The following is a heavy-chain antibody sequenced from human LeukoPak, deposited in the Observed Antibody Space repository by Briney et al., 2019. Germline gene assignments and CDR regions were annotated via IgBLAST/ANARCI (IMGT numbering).Heavy chain of an antibody. D-gene: IGHD1-26*01. V-gene: IGHV3-74*01. CDR1: GFTFTSYW. CDR3: AKDLGGSYYDYYYYMDV. J-gene: IGHJ6*03. Sequence: PGGSLRLSCAATGFTFTSYWMNWVRQAPGKGLLWVSRSNTDGSITRYVDSVKGRFTISRDNAKNTVYLQMNSLRAEDTALYYCAKDLGGSYYDYYYYMDVWGKGTTVTVSS. CDR2: SNTDGSIT.